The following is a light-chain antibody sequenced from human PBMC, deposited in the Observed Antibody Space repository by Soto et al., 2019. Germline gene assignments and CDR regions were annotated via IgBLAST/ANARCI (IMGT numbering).Light chain of an antibody. Sequence: QLVLTQPPSASGTPGQRVTISCSGSSSNIGSDPVNWYQQLPGTAPKLLIYNNDRRPSGVPDRFSGSKSGTSASLAISGLQSADEADYYCAAWDGSLSGVVFGGGTKLTVL. J-gene: IGLJ2*01. CDR2: NND. CDR1: SSNIGSDP. V-gene: IGLV1-44*01. CDR3: AAWDGSLSGVV.